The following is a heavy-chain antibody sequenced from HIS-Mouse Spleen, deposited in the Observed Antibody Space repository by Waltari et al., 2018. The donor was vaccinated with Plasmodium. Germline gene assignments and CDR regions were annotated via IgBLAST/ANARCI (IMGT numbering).Heavy chain of an antibody. CDR1: GFTFSSYW. V-gene: IGHV3-7*01. J-gene: IGHJ2*01. CDR2: KKQDGSEK. D-gene: IGHD6-13*01. CDR3: ASSWYWYFDL. Sequence: EVQLVESGGGLVQPGGSLRLSCAASGFTFSSYWMSWVRQAPGKGVGGVANKKQDGSEKYYVDSVKGRFTISRDNAKNSLYLQMNSLRAEDTAVYYCASSWYWYFDLWGRGTLVTVSS.